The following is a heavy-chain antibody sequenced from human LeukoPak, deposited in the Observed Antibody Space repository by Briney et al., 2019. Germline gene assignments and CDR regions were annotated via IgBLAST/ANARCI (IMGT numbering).Heavy chain of an antibody. CDR3: ARVVSSSWDYYYYMDV. CDR2: IYYSGST. CDR1: GGSISSYY. D-gene: IGHD6-13*01. V-gene: IGHV4-59*01. J-gene: IGHJ6*03. Sequence: SETLSLTCSVSGGSISSYYWSWLRQPPGKGLEWIGYIYYSGSTNYNPSLKSRVTISVDTSKNHFSLKLYSVTAADTAVYYCARVVSSSWDYYYYMDVWGKGTTVTISS.